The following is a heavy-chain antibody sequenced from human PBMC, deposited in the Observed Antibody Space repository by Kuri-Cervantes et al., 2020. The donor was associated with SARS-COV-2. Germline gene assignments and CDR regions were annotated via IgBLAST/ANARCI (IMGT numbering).Heavy chain of an antibody. Sequence: GSLRLSCTVSGGSISSSSYYWGWIRQPPGKGLEWIGSIYYSGSTYYNPSLKSRVTISVDTSKNQFSLKLSSVTAADTAVYYCARRTSGNFDLWGRGILVTVSS. CDR2: IYYSGST. D-gene: IGHD3-3*01. CDR3: ARRTSGNFDL. CDR1: GGSISSSSYY. J-gene: IGHJ2*01. V-gene: IGHV4-39*01.